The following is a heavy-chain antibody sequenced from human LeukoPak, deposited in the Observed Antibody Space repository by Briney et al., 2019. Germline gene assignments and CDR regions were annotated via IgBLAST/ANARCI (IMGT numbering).Heavy chain of an antibody. CDR1: GFTFSSFA. J-gene: IGHJ4*02. Sequence: PGGSLRLSCAASGFTFSSFAMSWVRQAPGKGLEWVSAISGSGGNTYYADSVKGRFTISRDNSKNTLYLQMNSLRAEDTAVYYRAKDRPVLMVYATSPHYFDYWGQGTLVTVSS. CDR2: ISGSGGNT. CDR3: AKDRPVLMVYATSPHYFDY. V-gene: IGHV3-23*01. D-gene: IGHD2-8*01.